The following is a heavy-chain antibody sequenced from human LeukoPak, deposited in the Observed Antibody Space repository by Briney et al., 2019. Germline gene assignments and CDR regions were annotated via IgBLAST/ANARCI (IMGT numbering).Heavy chain of an antibody. Sequence: ASVKVSCKASGYTFTSYGISWVRQAPGQGLEWMGWISAYNGNTNYAQKLQGRVTMTTDTSTSTAYMELRSLRSDDTAMYYCARVLGSCYSGFYGCWFDPWGQGTPVTVSS. J-gene: IGHJ5*02. V-gene: IGHV1-18*01. CDR2: ISAYNGNT. CDR1: GYTFTSYG. D-gene: IGHD2-15*01. CDR3: ARVLGSCYSGFYGCWFDP.